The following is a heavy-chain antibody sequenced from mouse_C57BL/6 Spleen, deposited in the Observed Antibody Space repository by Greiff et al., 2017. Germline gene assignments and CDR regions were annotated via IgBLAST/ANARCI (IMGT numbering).Heavy chain of an antibody. CDR2: ISSGGDYI. D-gene: IGHD1-1*01. J-gene: IGHJ2*01. V-gene: IGHV5-9-1*02. CDR3: TRVPLRSYFDY. Sequence: EVKLMESGEGLVKPGGSLKLSCAASGFTFSSYAMSWVRQTPEKRLEWVAYISSGGDYIYYAYTVKGRFTISRDNARNTLYLQMSSLKSEDTAMYYCTRVPLRSYFDYWGQGTTLTVSS. CDR1: GFTFSSYA.